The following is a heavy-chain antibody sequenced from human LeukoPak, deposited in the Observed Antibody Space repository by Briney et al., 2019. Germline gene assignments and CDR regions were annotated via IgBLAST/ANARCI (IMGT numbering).Heavy chain of an antibody. D-gene: IGHD2-2*02. CDR1: GGSFSGYY. CDR2: INHSGST. V-gene: IGHV4-34*01. CDR3: ARDKYPRYCSSTSCYTLYYYGMDV. J-gene: IGHJ6*02. Sequence: TSETLSLTCAVYGGSFSGYYWSWIRQPPGKGLEWIGGINHSGSTNYNPSLKSRVTISVDTSKNQFSLKLSSVTAADTAVYYCARDKYPRYCSSTSCYTLYYYGMDVWGQGTTVTVSS.